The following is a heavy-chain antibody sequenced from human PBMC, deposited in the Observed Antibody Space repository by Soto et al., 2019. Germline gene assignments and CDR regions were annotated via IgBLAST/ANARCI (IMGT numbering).Heavy chain of an antibody. V-gene: IGHV3-66*01. CDR3: ATGEDPDPFDY. CDR2: IYSGGST. J-gene: IGHJ4*02. D-gene: IGHD3-16*01. Sequence: GGSLRLSCAASGFTVSSNYMSWVRQAPGKGLEWVSVIYSGGSTYYADSVKGRFTISRDKSKNTLYLQMNSLRAEDTAVYYCATGEDPDPFDYWGQGTLVTVSS. CDR1: GFTVSSNY.